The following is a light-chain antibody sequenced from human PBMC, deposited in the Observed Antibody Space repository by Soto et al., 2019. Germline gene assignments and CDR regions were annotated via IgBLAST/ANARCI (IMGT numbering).Light chain of an antibody. V-gene: IGKV3-20*01. CDR2: GAS. CDR3: QQYGSSPPT. CDR1: QSVSSNY. Sequence: EIVLTQSPGTLSLSPGERATLSCRASQSVSSNYLARYQRKPGQAPRLLIYGASSRATGIPNRFSGSGSGTDFTLIITRLEPEDFAVYYCQQYGSSPPTFGQGTKVEIK. J-gene: IGKJ1*01.